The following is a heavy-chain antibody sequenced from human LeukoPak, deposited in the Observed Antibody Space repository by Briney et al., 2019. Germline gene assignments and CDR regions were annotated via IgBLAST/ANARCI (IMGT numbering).Heavy chain of an antibody. V-gene: IGHV1-46*01. CDR2: INPSGGST. D-gene: IGHD2-2*01. J-gene: IGHJ5*02. Sequence: ASVKVSCKASGYTFTSYYMHWVRQAPGQGLEWMGIINPSGGSTSYAQKFQGRVTMTRDTSTSTVYMEPSSLRSEDTAVYFCARDACSTTICQAGGNWFDPWGQGTLVIVS. CDR1: GYTFTSYY. CDR3: ARDACSTTICQAGGNWFDP.